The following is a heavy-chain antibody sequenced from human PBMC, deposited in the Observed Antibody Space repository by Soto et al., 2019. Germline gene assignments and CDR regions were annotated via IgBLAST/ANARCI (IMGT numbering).Heavy chain of an antibody. D-gene: IGHD3-9*01. Sequence: SETLSLTCTVSGGSISSGDYYWSWIRQPPGKGLEWIGYIYYSGSTSYNPSLRSRATISVDTSKNQFSLKMTSVTAADTAMYYCAGHDIYYDILSGYSNYNWFDPWGLGTLVTVSS. J-gene: IGHJ5*02. CDR1: GGSISSGDYY. CDR2: IYYSGST. V-gene: IGHV4-30-4*01. CDR3: AGHDIYYDILSGYSNYNWFDP.